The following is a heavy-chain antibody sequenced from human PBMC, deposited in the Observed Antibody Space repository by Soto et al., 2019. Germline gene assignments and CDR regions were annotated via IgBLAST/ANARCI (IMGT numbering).Heavy chain of an antibody. V-gene: IGHV3-30-3*01. Sequence: GGSLILSCAASGFTFSSYALHWVRQAPGTGLEWVAVISYDGSNKYYADSVKGRFTISRDNSKNTLYLQMNSLRAEDTAVYYCARGPSSLTRFDYWGQGTLVTVSS. CDR2: ISYDGSNK. D-gene: IGHD2-2*01. CDR3: ARGPSSLTRFDY. CDR1: GFTFSSYA. J-gene: IGHJ4*02.